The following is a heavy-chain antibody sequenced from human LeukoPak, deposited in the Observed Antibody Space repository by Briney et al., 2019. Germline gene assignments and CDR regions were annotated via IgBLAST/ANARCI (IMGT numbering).Heavy chain of an antibody. J-gene: IGHJ4*02. Sequence: SVKVSCKASGGTFSSYTISWVRQAPGQGLEWMGRIIPILGIANYAQKFQGRVTITADKSTSTAYMELSSLRSEDTAVYYCARDISSSPLAGNWGQGALVTVSS. CDR1: GGTFSSYT. CDR2: IIPILGIA. CDR3: ARDISSSPLAGN. V-gene: IGHV1-69*04. D-gene: IGHD6-6*01.